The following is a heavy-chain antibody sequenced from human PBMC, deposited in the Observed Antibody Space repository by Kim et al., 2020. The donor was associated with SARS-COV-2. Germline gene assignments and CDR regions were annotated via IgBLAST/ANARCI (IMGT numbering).Heavy chain of an antibody. V-gene: IGHV1-69*13. J-gene: IGHJ5*02. CDR3: ARKLGTMVRGVITSGWFDP. CDR1: GGTFSSYA. Sequence: SVKVSCKASGGTFSSYAISWVRQAPGQGLEWMGGIIPIFGTANYAQKFQGRVTITADESTSTAYMELSSLRSEDTAVYYCARKLGTMVRGVITSGWFDPWGQGTLVTLSS. CDR2: IIPIFGTA. D-gene: IGHD3-10*01.